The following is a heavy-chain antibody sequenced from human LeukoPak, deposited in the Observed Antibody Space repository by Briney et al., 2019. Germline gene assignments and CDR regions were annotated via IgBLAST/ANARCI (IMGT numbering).Heavy chain of an antibody. J-gene: IGHJ4*02. V-gene: IGHV3-33*06. D-gene: IGHD6-13*01. CDR2: TWYDGSQK. Sequence: GGSLRLSCAASGFTFSRYGIHWVRQAPGKGLEWVAVTWYDGSQKYYADSVKGRFTISRDSSMNTLFLLMVSLRAEDMALYYCAKDRRDILAAAGTGPEFPDPRATGIDYWGQGTLVTVSS. CDR3: AKDRRDILAAAGTGPEFPDPRATGIDY. CDR1: GFTFSRYG.